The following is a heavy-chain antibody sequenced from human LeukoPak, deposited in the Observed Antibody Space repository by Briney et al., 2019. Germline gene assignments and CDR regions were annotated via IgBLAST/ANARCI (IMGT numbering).Heavy chain of an antibody. CDR3: ARGRRVGATISVY. V-gene: IGHV1-8*01. D-gene: IGHD1-26*01. CDR2: VNPNSGNT. CDR1: GYTFTSYD. Sequence: ASVKVSCKASGYTFTSYDINWVRQATGQGLEWMGWVNPNSGNTGYAQKFQGRVTMNRKTSISTAYMELSSLRSEDTAVYYCARGRRVGATISVYWGQGTLVTVSS. J-gene: IGHJ4*02.